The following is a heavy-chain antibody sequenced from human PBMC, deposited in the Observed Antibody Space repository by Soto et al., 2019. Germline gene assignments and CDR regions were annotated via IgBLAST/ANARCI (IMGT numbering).Heavy chain of an antibody. D-gene: IGHD6-19*01. Sequence: SETLSLTCTVSGGSISSYYWSWIRQPAGKGLEWIGRFYTSGTTNYNPSLKSRVTMSVDTSKNHFSLKLSSVTAADTAVYYCARDPSNAAVAGPFDYWGPGTLVTVSS. J-gene: IGHJ4*02. CDR2: FYTSGTT. CDR1: GGSISSYY. V-gene: IGHV4-4*07. CDR3: ARDPSNAAVAGPFDY.